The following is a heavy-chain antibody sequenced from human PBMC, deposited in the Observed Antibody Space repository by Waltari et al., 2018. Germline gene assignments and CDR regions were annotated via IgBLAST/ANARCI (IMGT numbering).Heavy chain of an antibody. CDR3: ASEYRKIQLWSRYYYGMDV. D-gene: IGHD5-18*01. V-gene: IGHV3-53*01. CDR1: GFTVSSNY. Sequence: EVQLVESGGGLIQPGGSLRLSCAASGFTVSSNYMSWVRQAPGKGLEWVSVIDSGGSTYYADSVKGRFTISRDNSKNTLYLQMNSLRAEDTAVYYCASEYRKIQLWSRYYYGMDVWGQGTTVTVSS. J-gene: IGHJ6*02. CDR2: IDSGGST.